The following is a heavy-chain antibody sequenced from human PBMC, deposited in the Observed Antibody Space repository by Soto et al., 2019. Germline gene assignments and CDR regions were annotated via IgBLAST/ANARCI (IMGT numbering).Heavy chain of an antibody. V-gene: IGHV4-31*03. CDR3: ARMSGTYYVPDY. Sequence: QVQLQESGPRLVEASQTLSLTCTVSNASITSSGYYWSWVRQPPGKRLEWIGYIYHSGSTFYSPSLRGRLTMSVDTSKNQFSLTLRSVTAADTAVYHCARMSGTYYVPDYWGQGTLVTVSS. D-gene: IGHD1-26*01. J-gene: IGHJ4*02. CDR2: IYHSGST. CDR1: NASITSSGYY.